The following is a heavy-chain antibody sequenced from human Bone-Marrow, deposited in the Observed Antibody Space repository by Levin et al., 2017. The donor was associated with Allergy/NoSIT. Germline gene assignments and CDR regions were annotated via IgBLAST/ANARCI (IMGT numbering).Heavy chain of an antibody. V-gene: IGHV1-69*06. CDR2: LNPMFGTP. Sequence: PLASVKVSCKASGGPFTNYFITWVRQAPGLGLEWMGGLNPMFGTPNYAQKFHGRLIISADKSTTTTSMELSSLTSEDTAVYYCARVGGWTDGGPNWFDPWGLGTLVIVSS. CDR1: GGPFTNYF. D-gene: IGHD6-19*01. CDR3: ARVGGWTDGGPNWFDP. J-gene: IGHJ5*02.